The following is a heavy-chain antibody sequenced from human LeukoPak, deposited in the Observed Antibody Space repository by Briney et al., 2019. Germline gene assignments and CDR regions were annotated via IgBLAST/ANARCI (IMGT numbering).Heavy chain of an antibody. V-gene: IGHV1-69*04. Sequence: GASVKVSCKASGGTFSSYAISWVRQAPGQGPEWMGRITPILGIANYAQKFQGRVTITADKSTSTAYMELSSLRSEDKAVYYCARDPNGSGSYPSYWGQGTLVTVSS. D-gene: IGHD3-10*01. CDR2: ITPILGIA. CDR3: ARDPNGSGSYPSY. CDR1: GGTFSSYA. J-gene: IGHJ4*02.